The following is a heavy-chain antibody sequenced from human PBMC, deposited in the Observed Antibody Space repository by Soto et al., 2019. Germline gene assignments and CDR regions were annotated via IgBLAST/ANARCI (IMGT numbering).Heavy chain of an antibody. CDR2: ISSSSSTI. CDR1: GFTFSSYS. CDR3: ARGRRVAAAARVYYYMDV. J-gene: IGHJ6*03. D-gene: IGHD6-13*01. Sequence: EVQLVESGGGLVQPGGSLRLSCAASGFTFSSYSMNWVRQAPGKGLEWVSYISSSSSTIYYADSVKGRFTISRDNAKNSLYLQMNSLRAEDTAVYYCARGRRVAAAARVYYYMDVCGKGTTVTVSS. V-gene: IGHV3-48*01.